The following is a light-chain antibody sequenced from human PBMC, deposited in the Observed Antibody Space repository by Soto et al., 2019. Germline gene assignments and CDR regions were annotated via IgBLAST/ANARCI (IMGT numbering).Light chain of an antibody. J-gene: IGLJ1*01. Sequence: QSVLTQPASVSGSPGQSITISCTGTSSEVCGYNYVSWYQQHPGKAPKLMIYDVSNRPSGVSNRFSGSKSGNTASLTISGLQAEDEADYYCSSYTSSSTLFGTGTKVTVL. CDR2: DVS. CDR1: SSEVCGYNY. CDR3: SSYTSSSTL. V-gene: IGLV2-14*01.